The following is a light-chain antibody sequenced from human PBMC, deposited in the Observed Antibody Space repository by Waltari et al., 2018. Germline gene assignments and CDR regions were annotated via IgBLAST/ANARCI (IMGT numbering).Light chain of an antibody. CDR2: QVN. V-gene: IGLV2-14*01. Sequence: QSALTQPASVSGSPGQSITISCTGTSSDVGFYDLVSWFQQHPGKAPKVMIYQVNNRPSGVSKRVSGSKSANTASLTISGLQAEDEADYYCSSYTRRSYWVFGGGTQLTVL. CDR3: SSYTRRSYWV. CDR1: SSDVGFYDL. J-gene: IGLJ3*02.